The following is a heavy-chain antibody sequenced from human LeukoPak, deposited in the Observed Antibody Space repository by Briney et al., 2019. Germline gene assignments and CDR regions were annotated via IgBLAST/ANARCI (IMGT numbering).Heavy chain of an antibody. V-gene: IGHV4-4*07. Sequence: KPSETLSLTCTVSGGSIGWDYWSWIRQSAGKGLERIGRIYKSGYTNYNPPFRSRVTMSVDTSKNQFSLSVTSVTAADTAVYYCAREEYFQDSNGYSYYFHSWGQGSLVTVSS. CDR2: IYKSGYT. CDR3: AREEYFQDSNGYSYYFHS. J-gene: IGHJ4*02. CDR1: GGSIGWDY. D-gene: IGHD3-22*01.